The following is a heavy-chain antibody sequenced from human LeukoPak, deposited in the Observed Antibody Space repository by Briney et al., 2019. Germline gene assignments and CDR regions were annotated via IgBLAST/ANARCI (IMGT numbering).Heavy chain of an antibody. D-gene: IGHD3-22*01. CDR1: GGFISSYY. CDR2: IYDSSNT. V-gene: IGHV4-59*08. Sequence: TSETLSLTCTVSGGFISSYYWSWIRQPPGKGLEWIGYIYDSSNTNYNPSLKSRVTISVDTSKNQFSLKLSSGTAADTAVYYCARGEYDNSPHFDYWGQGTLVTVSS. CDR3: ARGEYDNSPHFDY. J-gene: IGHJ4*02.